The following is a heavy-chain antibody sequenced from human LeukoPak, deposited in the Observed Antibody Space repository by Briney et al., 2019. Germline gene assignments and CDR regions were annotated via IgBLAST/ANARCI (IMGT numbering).Heavy chain of an antibody. CDR3: ARGNVEMATN. CDR1: GGSISSGGYY. Sequence: PSETLSLTCTVSGGSISSGGYYWSWIRQHPGKGLEWIGYIYYSGSTYYNPSLKSRVTISVDTSKNQFSLELSSVTAADTAVYYCARGNVEMATNWGQGTLVTVSS. V-gene: IGHV4-31*03. CDR2: IYYSGST. J-gene: IGHJ4*02. D-gene: IGHD5-24*01.